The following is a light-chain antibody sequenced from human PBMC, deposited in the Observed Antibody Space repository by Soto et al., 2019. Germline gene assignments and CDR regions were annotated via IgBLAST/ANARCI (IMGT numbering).Light chain of an antibody. CDR3: QQRDKTPHT. Sequence: DIQMTQSPSSLSASVGDRVTITCRASQGVSAYLLWYQQRQGTAPKLLIYAASNLVSGVPSRFSGSGSGTTFTLTISSRQPEDFATYYWQQRDKTPHTFGQGTKLETK. CDR1: QGVSAY. CDR2: AAS. J-gene: IGKJ2*01. V-gene: IGKV1-39*01.